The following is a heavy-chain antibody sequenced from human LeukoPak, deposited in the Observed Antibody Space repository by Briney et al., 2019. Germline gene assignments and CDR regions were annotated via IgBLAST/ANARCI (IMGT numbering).Heavy chain of an antibody. CDR1: GASIRSYY. V-gene: IGHV4-59*01. D-gene: IGHD2-15*01. CDR2: ITYSGNT. Sequence: SETLSLTCNVSGASIRSYYWSWIRQSPGKGLEWIGSITYSGNTQLNPSLRGRVTMSTDPPKSQFSLKLSSVTTADTALYYCAQQVVGTSNSFDMWGQGTMATVSS. J-gene: IGHJ3*02. CDR3: AQQVVGTSNSFDM.